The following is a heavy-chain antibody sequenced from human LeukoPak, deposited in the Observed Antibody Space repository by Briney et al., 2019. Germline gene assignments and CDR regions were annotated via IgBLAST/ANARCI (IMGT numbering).Heavy chain of an antibody. CDR1: GYSFVSYW. Sequence: GESLKISCKGSGYSFVSYWIGWVRQMPGKGLEWLGIIYPGDSDTTYSPSFQGQVTISVDKSITTAYLQWSSLKASDTAIYYCASTLRAAMGHDAFDIWGQGTMVTVSS. CDR2: IYPGDSDT. V-gene: IGHV5-51*01. J-gene: IGHJ3*02. CDR3: ASTLRAAMGHDAFDI. D-gene: IGHD5-18*01.